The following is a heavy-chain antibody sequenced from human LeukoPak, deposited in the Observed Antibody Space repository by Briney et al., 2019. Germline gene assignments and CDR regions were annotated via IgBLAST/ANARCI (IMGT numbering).Heavy chain of an antibody. V-gene: IGHV4-39*01. CDR2: FHYSGSP. J-gene: IGHJ5*02. Sequence: SETLSLTCTVSGGSISSGSYYWGWIRQPPGKGLEWIGSFHYSGSPSYNPSLKSRVTISVDTSKNQFSLKLSSVTAADTAVYYCARTGGFGEFPWGQGTLVTVSS. D-gene: IGHD3-10*01. CDR1: GGSISSGSYY. CDR3: ARTGGFGEFP.